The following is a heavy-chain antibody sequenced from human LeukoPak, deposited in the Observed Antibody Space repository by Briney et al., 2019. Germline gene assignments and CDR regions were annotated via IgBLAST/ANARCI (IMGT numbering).Heavy chain of an antibody. CDR2: ISSSSSYT. V-gene: IGHV3-11*03. J-gene: IGHJ4*02. D-gene: IGHD3-22*01. CDR3: ARLNYYDGSGYYPDY. CDR1: GFTFSDYY. Sequence: PGGSLRLSCAASGFTFSDYYMSWIRQAPGKGLEWVSYISSSSSYTNYADSVKGRFTISRDNAKNSLYLQMNSLRAEDTAVYYCARLNYYDGSGYYPDYWGQGTLVTVSS.